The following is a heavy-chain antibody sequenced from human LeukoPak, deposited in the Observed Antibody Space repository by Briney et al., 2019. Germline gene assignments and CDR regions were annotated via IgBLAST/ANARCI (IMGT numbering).Heavy chain of an antibody. V-gene: IGHV4-38-2*02. CDR3: ARHPQPKKTVVAATPVWLDP. CDR2: IYHSGST. Sequence: SETLSLTCTVSGYSISSGYYWGWIRQPPGKGLEWIGSIYHSGSTYYNPSLKSRVTISEDTSKNQFSLKLSSVTAADTAVYYCARHPQPKKTVVAATPVWLDPWGQGTLVTVSS. CDR1: GYSISSGYY. D-gene: IGHD2-15*01. J-gene: IGHJ5*02.